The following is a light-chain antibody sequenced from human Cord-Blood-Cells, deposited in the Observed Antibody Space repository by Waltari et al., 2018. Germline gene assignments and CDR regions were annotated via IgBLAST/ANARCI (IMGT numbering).Light chain of an antibody. Sequence: EIVLTQSPATLSLSPGERATLSCRASQSVSSSYLAWYQQKPGQAPRLLIYGASSRATGIPDRCSGSGSGTDFTLTISRLEPEDFAVYYCQQYGSSPYTFGQGTKLEIK. CDR2: GAS. J-gene: IGKJ2*01. V-gene: IGKV3-20*01. CDR3: QQYGSSPYT. CDR1: QSVSSSY.